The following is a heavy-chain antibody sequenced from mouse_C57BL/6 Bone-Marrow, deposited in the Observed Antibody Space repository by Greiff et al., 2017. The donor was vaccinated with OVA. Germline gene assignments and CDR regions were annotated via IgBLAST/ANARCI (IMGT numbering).Heavy chain of an antibody. Sequence: VQLQQPGAELVRPGTSVKLSCKASGYTFTSYWLHWVKQRPGQGLEWIGVIDPSASYTNYNQKFKGKATLTVDTSSSTAYMQLSSLTSEDSAVYYCARGGNYHYWGQGTTLTVSS. J-gene: IGHJ2*01. CDR1: GYTFTSYW. D-gene: IGHD2-1*01. V-gene: IGHV1-59*01. CDR2: IDPSASYT. CDR3: ARGGNYHY.